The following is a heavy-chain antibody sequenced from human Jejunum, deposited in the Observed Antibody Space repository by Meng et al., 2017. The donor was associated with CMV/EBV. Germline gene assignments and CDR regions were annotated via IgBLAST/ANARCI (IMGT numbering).Heavy chain of an antibody. V-gene: IGHV3-21*03. CDR2: FSIDSSNI. Sequence: EVQLVESGGGLVKRWGSLRLSCAASGFTFSSYNMNWARQAPGKGLERISYFSIDSSNIAYADSVKGRFTISRDNAKNSLYLQMNSLRAEDAAVYYCVRDNAWAFDYWGQGTLVTVSS. J-gene: IGHJ4*02. D-gene: IGHD2-2*01. CDR1: GFTFSSYN. CDR3: VRDNAWAFDY.